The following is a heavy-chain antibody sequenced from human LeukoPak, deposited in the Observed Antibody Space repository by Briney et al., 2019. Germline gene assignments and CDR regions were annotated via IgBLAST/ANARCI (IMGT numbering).Heavy chain of an antibody. Sequence: SQTLSLTCAISGDGVSSNSAAWNWIRQSPSRGLEWLGRTYYRSKWYNDYAVSVKSRITINPDTSKNQFSLKLSSVTAADTAVYYCARLWFGVKTFDYWGQGTLVTVSS. CDR3: ARLWFGVKTFDY. CDR1: GDGVSSNSAA. D-gene: IGHD3-10*01. V-gene: IGHV6-1*01. CDR2: TYYRSKWYN. J-gene: IGHJ4*02.